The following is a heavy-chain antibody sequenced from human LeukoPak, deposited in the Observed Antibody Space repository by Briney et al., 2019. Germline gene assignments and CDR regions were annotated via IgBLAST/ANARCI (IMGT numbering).Heavy chain of an antibody. J-gene: IGHJ4*02. V-gene: IGHV3-23*01. CDR2: ISGSGGST. D-gene: IGHD3-10*01. CDR1: GFTFSSYA. Sequence: GGSLRLSCAASGFTFSSYAMSWVRQAPGKGLEWVSAISGSGGSTYYADSVKGRFTISRDNSKNTLYLQMNSLRAKDMAVYYCAKDRFLWFGLRNYGWYYFDYWGQGTLVTVSS. CDR3: AKDRFLWFGLRNYGWYYFDY.